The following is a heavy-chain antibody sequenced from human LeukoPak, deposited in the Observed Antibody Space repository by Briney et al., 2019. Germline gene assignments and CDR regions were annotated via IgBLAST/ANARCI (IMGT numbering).Heavy chain of an antibody. CDR1: GGSISSSNW. J-gene: IGHJ4*02. V-gene: IGHV4-4*02. D-gene: IGHD1-26*01. CDR2: IYHSGST. CDR3: ARARGSSGSYWVDY. Sequence: PSETLSLTCAVSGGSISSSNWWTWVRPPPGKGLEWIGEIYHSGSTNYNPSLKSRVTISVDKSKNQFSLKLSSVTAADTAVYYCARARGSSGSYWVDYWGQGTLVTVSS.